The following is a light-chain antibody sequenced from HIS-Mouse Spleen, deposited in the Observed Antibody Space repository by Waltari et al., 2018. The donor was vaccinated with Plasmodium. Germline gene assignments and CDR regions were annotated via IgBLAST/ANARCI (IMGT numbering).Light chain of an antibody. CDR2: AAS. Sequence: SWMTQAPALRCACRGERVTNSRRMRQGISSYLAWYQQKPAKAPELLIYAASTLQSGVPSMFSGSGSGTAFTLTISCLQSEDFATYYCQQYYSFPRTFGQGTKVEI. V-gene: IGKV1D-8*02. CDR1: QGISSY. J-gene: IGKJ1*01. CDR3: QQYYSFPRT.